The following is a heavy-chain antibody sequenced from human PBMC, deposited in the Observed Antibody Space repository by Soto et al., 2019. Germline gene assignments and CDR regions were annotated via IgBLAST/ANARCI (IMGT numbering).Heavy chain of an antibody. Sequence: ASVKVSCKTSGYTFSNYAISWVRQAPGQGLEWMGWVSPYNGNANYTEKFQGRVSMTTDTSTTTAYMELTSLTSDDTAIYYCARAISLIMEAPDYWGQGTLVTVSS. CDR3: ARAISLIMEAPDY. V-gene: IGHV1-18*04. CDR2: VSPYNGNA. D-gene: IGHD2-8*01. CDR1: GYTFSNYA. J-gene: IGHJ4*02.